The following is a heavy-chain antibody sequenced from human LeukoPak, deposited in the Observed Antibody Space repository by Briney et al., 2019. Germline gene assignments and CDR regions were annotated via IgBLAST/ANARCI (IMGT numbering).Heavy chain of an antibody. CDR3: TKEGSGSHRGPYYFDY. CDR2: IRYDGSNE. V-gene: IGHV3-30*02. J-gene: IGHJ4*02. CDR1: QFTFSSYG. Sequence: GGSLRLSCAASQFTFSSYGMHWVRQAPGKGLEWVAFIRYDGSNEYYADSVKGRLTISRDNSKNTLYLQMNSLRAEDTAVYYCTKEGSGSHRGPYYFDYWGQGTLVTVSS. D-gene: IGHD1-26*01.